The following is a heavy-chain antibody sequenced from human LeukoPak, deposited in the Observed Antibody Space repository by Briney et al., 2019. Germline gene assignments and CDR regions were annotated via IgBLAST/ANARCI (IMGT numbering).Heavy chain of an antibody. V-gene: IGHV3-23*01. Sequence: PGGSLRLSCEASGFTFRSYGMGWVRQGPGKGLEWVAGISGRGGETDSADFVEGRFTISRDNSKSTLFLQMNSLRAEDTAVYYCAKDLKGLYDYVRGSYAIDIWGHGTMVTVSS. CDR2: ISGRGGET. CDR1: GFTFRSYG. J-gene: IGHJ3*02. CDR3: AKDLKGLYDYVRGSYAIDI. D-gene: IGHD3-16*01.